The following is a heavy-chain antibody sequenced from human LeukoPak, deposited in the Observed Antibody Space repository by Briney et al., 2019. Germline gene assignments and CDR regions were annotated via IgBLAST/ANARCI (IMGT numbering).Heavy chain of an antibody. Sequence: SETLTLTCAVSGGSISSYYWSWIRQPPGKGLEWIGYIYYSGSTNYNPSLKSRVTISVDTSKNPFSLKLSSVTAADTAVYYCARAPFERYYDTSGYYNYFDYWGHGTLVTVSS. CDR2: IYYSGST. V-gene: IGHV4-59*01. CDR1: GGSISSYY. D-gene: IGHD3-22*01. J-gene: IGHJ4*01. CDR3: ARAPFERYYDTSGYYNYFDY.